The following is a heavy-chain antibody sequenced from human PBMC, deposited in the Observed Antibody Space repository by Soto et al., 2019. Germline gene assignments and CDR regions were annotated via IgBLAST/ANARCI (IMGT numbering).Heavy chain of an antibody. CDR1: GYTFTSYG. D-gene: IGHD3-9*01. CDR3: ARWNDILTGYYTFDY. J-gene: IGHJ4*02. V-gene: IGHV1-18*04. Sequence: GASVKVSCKASGYTFTSYGISWVRQAPGQGLEWMGWISAYNGNTNYAQKLQGRVTMTTDTSTSTAYMELRSLRSDDTAVYYCARWNDILTGYYTFDYWGQGTLVTVPQ. CDR2: ISAYNGNT.